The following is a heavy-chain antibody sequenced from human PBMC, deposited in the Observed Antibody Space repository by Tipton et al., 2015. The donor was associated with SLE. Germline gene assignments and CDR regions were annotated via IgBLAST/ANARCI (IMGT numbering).Heavy chain of an antibody. V-gene: IGHV3-23*05. Sequence: SLRLSCAASGFTFSIHDMSWVRQAPGKGLEWVSCITSSATSTYYGDSVKGRFTISRDNSKNMLYLQMNSLRADDTAVYYCARGSDGEYVRYFDVWGPGTLVTVSS. CDR1: GFTFSIHD. CDR3: ARGSDGEYVRYFDV. J-gene: IGHJ2*01. CDR2: ITSSATST. D-gene: IGHD4-17*01.